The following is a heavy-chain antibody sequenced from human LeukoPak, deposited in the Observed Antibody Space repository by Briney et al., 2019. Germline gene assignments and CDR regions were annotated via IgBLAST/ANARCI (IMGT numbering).Heavy chain of an antibody. Sequence: SVKVSCKASGGTFSSYAISWVRQAPGQGLEWMGGIIPIFGTANYAQKFQGRVTITADESTSTAYMELSSLRSEDTAVYYCASPQDIVVVPAATRNHYYYYYYMDVWGKGTTVTVSS. CDR3: ASPQDIVVVPAATRNHYYYYYYMDV. D-gene: IGHD2-2*01. CDR1: GGTFSSYA. J-gene: IGHJ6*03. CDR2: IIPIFGTA. V-gene: IGHV1-69*01.